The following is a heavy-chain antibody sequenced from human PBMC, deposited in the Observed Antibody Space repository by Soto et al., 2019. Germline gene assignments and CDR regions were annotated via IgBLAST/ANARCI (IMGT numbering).Heavy chain of an antibody. V-gene: IGHV4-34*01. Sequence: PSETLSLTCAVYGGSFSGYYWSWIRQPPGKGLEWIGEINHSGSTNYNPSLKSRVTISVDTSKNQFSLKLSSVTAADTAVYYCARRLSTLHLPPVGYFDYWGQGTLVTVSS. CDR1: GGSFSGYY. J-gene: IGHJ4*02. D-gene: IGHD3-16*01. CDR3: ARRLSTLHLPPVGYFDY. CDR2: INHSGST.